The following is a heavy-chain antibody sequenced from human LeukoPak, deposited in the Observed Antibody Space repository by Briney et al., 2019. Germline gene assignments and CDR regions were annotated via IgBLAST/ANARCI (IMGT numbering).Heavy chain of an antibody. D-gene: IGHD6-13*01. J-gene: IGHJ6*02. Sequence: ASVKVSCKASGYTFTSYAMNWVRQAPGQGLEWMGWINTNTGNPTYAQGFTGRFVFSLDTSVSTAYLQISSLKAEDTAVYYCARETPYFILADIAVADNYYYYGMDVWGQGTTVTVSS. CDR1: GYTFTSYA. CDR3: ARETPYFILADIAVADNYYYYGMDV. CDR2: INTNTGNP. V-gene: IGHV7-4-1*02.